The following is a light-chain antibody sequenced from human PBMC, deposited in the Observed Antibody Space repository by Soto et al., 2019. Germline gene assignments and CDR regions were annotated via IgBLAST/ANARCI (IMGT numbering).Light chain of an antibody. V-gene: IGKV1-39*01. J-gene: IGKJ4*01. CDR2: GAS. CDR3: HEGFRTPLA. Sequence: IQMTQSPSSLSASVGDRVTINCRASQDIIKYLHWYQQKSGEAPKLLIYGASILQGGVPARCIRSRSGTHFTLTISSLQPKDFASYYCHEGFRTPLAVGVGTKVEIK. CDR1: QDIIKY.